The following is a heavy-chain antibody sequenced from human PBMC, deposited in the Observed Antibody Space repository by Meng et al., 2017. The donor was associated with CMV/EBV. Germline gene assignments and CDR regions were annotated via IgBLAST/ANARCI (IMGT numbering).Heavy chain of an antibody. CDR3: ARAKIMYYYDSSGYYYDY. D-gene: IGHD3-22*01. Sequence: QGQQQQWGAGLLNPSETLSLTCAVYGGSFSGYYWSWIRQPPGKGLEWIGEINHSGSTNYNPSLKSRVTISVDTSKNQFSLKLSSVTAADTAVYYCARAKIMYYYDSSGYYYDYWGQGTLVTVSS. J-gene: IGHJ4*02. CDR2: INHSGST. V-gene: IGHV4-34*02. CDR1: GGSFSGYY.